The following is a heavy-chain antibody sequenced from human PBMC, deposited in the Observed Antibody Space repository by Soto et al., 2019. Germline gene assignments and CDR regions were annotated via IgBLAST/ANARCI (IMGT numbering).Heavy chain of an antibody. CDR2: LSDGGGST. D-gene: IGHD2-2*01. CDR1: GFTFSNYA. CDR3: AKEGTTSSYNWFDP. Sequence: GGSLRLSCAAYGFTFSNYAMSWVRQAPGKGLEWVSGLSDGGGSTFYADSVKGRFTISRDNAKNTLYLQMSSLRAEDTAVYYCAKEGTTSSYNWFDPWGQGTLVTVSS. V-gene: IGHV3-23*01. J-gene: IGHJ5*02.